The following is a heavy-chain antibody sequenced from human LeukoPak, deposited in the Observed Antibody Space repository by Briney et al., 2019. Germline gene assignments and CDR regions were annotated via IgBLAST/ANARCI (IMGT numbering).Heavy chain of an antibody. CDR2: ISSSSNI. CDR3: ARGDGKFDY. CDR1: GFTFNTYS. J-gene: IGHJ4*02. V-gene: IGHV3-48*04. Sequence: HPGGSLRLSCTASGFTFNTYSMSWVRQAPGKGLEWISFISSSSNIYYADSVKGRFTISRDNAKNSLYLQMSSLRAEDTALYYCARGDGKFDYWGQGTLVTVSS.